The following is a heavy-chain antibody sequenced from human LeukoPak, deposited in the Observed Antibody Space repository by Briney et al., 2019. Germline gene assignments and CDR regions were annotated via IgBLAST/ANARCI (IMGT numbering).Heavy chain of an antibody. Sequence: SETLSLTCTVSGGSISSYYWSWIRQPAGKGLEWIGRIYTSGSTNYNPSLKSRVTMSVDTSKNQFSLKLSSVTAADTAVYYCARDREGPSSSWYDPIFEYWGQGTLVTVSS. D-gene: IGHD6-13*01. CDR2: IYTSGST. CDR1: GGSISSYY. J-gene: IGHJ4*02. V-gene: IGHV4-4*07. CDR3: ARDREGPSSSWYDPIFEY.